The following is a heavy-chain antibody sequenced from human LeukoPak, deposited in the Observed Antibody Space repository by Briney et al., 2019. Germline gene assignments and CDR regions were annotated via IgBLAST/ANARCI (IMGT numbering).Heavy chain of an antibody. J-gene: IGHJ6*03. CDR1: GFTFSSYS. CDR3: SRGLLTVQDYFFYYMDV. Sequence: GGSLRLSCAASGFTFSSYSMNWVRQAPGKGLEWVSLISSSSSHTYYEDSVKGRFTISRDNAKNSLYLQMNSLRAEDTAVYYCSRGLLTVQDYFFYYMDVWGKGTTVTISS. D-gene: IGHD2-15*01. CDR2: ISSSSSHT. V-gene: IGHV3-21*06.